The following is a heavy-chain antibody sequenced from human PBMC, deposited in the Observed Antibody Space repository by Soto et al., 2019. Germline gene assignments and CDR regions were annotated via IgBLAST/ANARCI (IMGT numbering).Heavy chain of an antibody. CDR1: GFTFSDTL. Sequence: QVQLVQSGAELKKPGASVNISCQASGFTFSDTLINWVRQGPGQRLEWMGWINPANGNTRYSESFQGRVTISSLSSASTAYVALSDLTSEDTAVYYCARDIVSVGPRANEAFDVGCQGTVITVSS. V-gene: IGHV1-3*01. CDR2: INPANGNT. D-gene: IGHD1-1*01. J-gene: IGHJ3*01. CDR3: ARDIVSVGPRANEAFDV.